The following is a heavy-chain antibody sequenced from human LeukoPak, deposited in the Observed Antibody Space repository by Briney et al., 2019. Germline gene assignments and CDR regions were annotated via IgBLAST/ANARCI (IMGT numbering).Heavy chain of an antibody. Sequence: GGSLRLSCAASGFTFRSYSMNWVRQAPGRGLEWVSSISSSSSYIYYADSVKGRFTISRDNAKNSLYLQMNSLRAEDTAVYYCARDVDIVRVVDAKSFDYWGQGTLVTVSS. J-gene: IGHJ4*02. CDR3: ARDVDIVRVVDAKSFDY. V-gene: IGHV3-21*01. CDR2: ISSSSSYI. CDR1: GFTFRSYS. D-gene: IGHD2-15*01.